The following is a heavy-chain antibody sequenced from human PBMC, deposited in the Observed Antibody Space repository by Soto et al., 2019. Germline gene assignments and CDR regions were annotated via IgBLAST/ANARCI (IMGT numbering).Heavy chain of an antibody. J-gene: IGHJ6*02. V-gene: IGHV3-74*01. D-gene: IGHD2-2*01. Sequence: GGSLRLSCSASGFNFSRYWTHWVRQVPGRGLMWVSHINSDGSRTSYADSVKGRFTISRDNAKNTLYLQMNSLRAEDTAVYYCARDLSSCTSARCYSYYYGMDVWGQGTTVTVSS. CDR3: ARDLSSCTSARCYSYYYGMDV. CDR1: GFNFSRYW. CDR2: INSDGSRT.